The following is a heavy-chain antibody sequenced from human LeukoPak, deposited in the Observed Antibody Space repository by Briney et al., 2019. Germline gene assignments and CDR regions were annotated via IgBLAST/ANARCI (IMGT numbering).Heavy chain of an antibody. Sequence: ASVKVSCKASGYTFTSYAMHWVRQAPGQRLEWMGRINPNSGGTNYAQKFQGRVTMTRDTSISTAYMELSRLRSDDTAVYYCARTITIFGVVTGADLGYWGQGTLVTVSS. J-gene: IGHJ4*02. CDR3: ARTITIFGVVTGADLGY. D-gene: IGHD3-3*01. CDR2: INPNSGGT. CDR1: GYTFTSYA. V-gene: IGHV1-2*06.